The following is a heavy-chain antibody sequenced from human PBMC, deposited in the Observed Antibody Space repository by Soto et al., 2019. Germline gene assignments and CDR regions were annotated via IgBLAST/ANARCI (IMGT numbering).Heavy chain of an antibody. V-gene: IGHV1-3*01. CDR1: GYTFTSYA. J-gene: IGHJ3*02. CDR2: INAGNGNT. CDR3: ARDRTICSSTSCYFLQRTDAFDI. Sequence: ASVKVSCKASGYTFTSYAMHWVRQAPGQRLEWMGWINAGNGNTKYSQKFQGRVTITRNTSASTAYMELSSLRSEDTAVYYGARDRTICSSTSCYFLQRTDAFDIWGQGTMVTVSS. D-gene: IGHD2-2*01.